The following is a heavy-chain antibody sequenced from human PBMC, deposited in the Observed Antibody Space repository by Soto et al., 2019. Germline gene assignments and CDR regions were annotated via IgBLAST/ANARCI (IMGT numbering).Heavy chain of an antibody. V-gene: IGHV4-39*02. CDR1: DGSLTEYH. CDR3: ARRLARGVIGWFDP. D-gene: IGHD3-10*01. CDR2: LYYTGRT. J-gene: IGHJ5*02. Sequence: SETLSLTCVVYDGSLTEYHWSWVRQTPGKGLEWIGSLYYTGRTYYSPSLKSRVTISVDTSKNHFSLNLTSVTAADTAVYYCARRLARGVIGWFDPWGQGTLVTVSS.